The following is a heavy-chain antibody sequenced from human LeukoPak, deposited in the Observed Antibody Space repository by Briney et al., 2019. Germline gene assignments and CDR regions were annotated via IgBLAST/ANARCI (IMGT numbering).Heavy chain of an antibody. J-gene: IGHJ4*02. Sequence: SETLSLTCTVSGGSISSYYWSWIRQPPGKGLEWVGYIYYSGSTNYNPSLKSRVTISVDTSKNQFSLKLSSVTAADTAVYYCAREVYSGWYGVGQYYFDYWGQGTLVTVSS. CDR1: GGSISSYY. CDR3: AREVYSGWYGVGQYYFDY. CDR2: IYYSGST. D-gene: IGHD6-19*01. V-gene: IGHV4-59*01.